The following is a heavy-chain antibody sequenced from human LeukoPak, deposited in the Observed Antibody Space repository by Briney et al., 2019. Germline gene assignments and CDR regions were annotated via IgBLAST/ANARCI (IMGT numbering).Heavy chain of an antibody. D-gene: IGHD5-24*01. CDR1: GGTFSSYA. V-gene: IGHV1-69*04. J-gene: IGHJ4*02. CDR2: IIPILGIA. Sequence: GSSVKVSCKASGGTFSSYAISWVRQAPGQGLEWMGRIIPILGIANYAQKFQGRVTITADKSTSTAYMELSSLRSEDTAVYYCARTPRDGYMPDYFDYWGQGTLVTVSS. CDR3: ARTPRDGYMPDYFDY.